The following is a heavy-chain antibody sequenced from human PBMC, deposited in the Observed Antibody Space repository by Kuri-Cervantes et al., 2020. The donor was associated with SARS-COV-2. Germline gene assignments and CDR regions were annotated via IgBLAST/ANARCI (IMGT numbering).Heavy chain of an antibody. Sequence: ASVKVSCKASNYTFTSYGISWVRQAPGQGLEWMGWISAYNGNTNYAQKLQGRVTTTTDTSTSTAYMELRSLRSDDTAVYYCATYRGAALDYWGQGTLVTVSS. CDR3: ATYRGAALDY. J-gene: IGHJ4*02. CDR2: ISAYNGNT. CDR1: NYTFTSYG. D-gene: IGHD6-6*01. V-gene: IGHV1-18*01.